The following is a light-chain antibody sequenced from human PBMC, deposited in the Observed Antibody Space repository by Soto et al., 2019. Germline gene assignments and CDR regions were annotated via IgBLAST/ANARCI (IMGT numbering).Light chain of an antibody. V-gene: IGKV3-15*01. J-gene: IGKJ2*01. CDR1: QSVSSN. Sequence: EIVMTQSPATLSVSPGERATLSCRASQSVSSNLAWYQQKPGQAPRLLIYGASTRATGIPARFSGSGSGTDFTLTISSLQSEDFAVYDCQQYNNWPPTFGQGTKLEIK. CDR3: QQYNNWPPT. CDR2: GAS.